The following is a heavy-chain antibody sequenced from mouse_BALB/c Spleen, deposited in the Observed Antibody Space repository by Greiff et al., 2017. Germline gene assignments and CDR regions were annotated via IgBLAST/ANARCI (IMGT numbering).Heavy chain of an antibody. CDR1: GFTFSSYA. V-gene: IGHV5-6-5*01. Sequence: DVMLVESGGGLVKPGGSLKLSCAASGFTFSSYAMSWVRQTPEKRLEWVASISSGGSTYYPDSVKGRFTISRDNARNILYLQMSSLRSEDTAMYYCARGLERSYFDYWGQGTTLTVSS. CDR3: ARGLERSYFDY. CDR2: ISSGGST. J-gene: IGHJ2*01.